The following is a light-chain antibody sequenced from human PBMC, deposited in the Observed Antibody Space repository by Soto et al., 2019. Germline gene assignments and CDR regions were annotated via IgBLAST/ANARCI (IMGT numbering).Light chain of an antibody. CDR1: QSISSY. V-gene: IGKV1-39*01. CDR3: QQSYSTLALT. CDR2: AAS. J-gene: IGKJ4*01. Sequence: DIQMTQSPSSLSASVGDRVTITCRASQSISSYLNLYQQKPGKAPKLLIYAASSLQSGVPSRFSGSGSGTDFTLTISSLQPEDFATYYCQQSYSTLALTFGGGTKVDIK.